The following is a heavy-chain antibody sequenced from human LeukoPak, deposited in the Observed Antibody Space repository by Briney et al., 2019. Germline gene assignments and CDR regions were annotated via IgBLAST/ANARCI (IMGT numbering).Heavy chain of an antibody. CDR2: INPGGGST. J-gene: IGHJ4*02. CDR3: ARGDIDY. Sequence: ASVKVSCKASGYTFASYYVHWVRQAPGQGLEWMGVINPGGGSTSYAQKFQGRVTMTRDTSTSAVYMELSSLRSEDTAVYYCARGDIDYWGQGTLVTVSS. V-gene: IGHV1-46*01. CDR1: GYTFASYY.